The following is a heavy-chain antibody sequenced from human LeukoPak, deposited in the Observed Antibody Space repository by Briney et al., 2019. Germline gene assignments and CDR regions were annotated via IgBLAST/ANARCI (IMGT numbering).Heavy chain of an antibody. V-gene: IGHV1-18*01. Sequence: ASVKVSCKASGYTFTSYGNSWVRQAPGQGLEWMGWISAHNGNTNYAQKLQGRVTMTTDTSTSTAYMELRSLRSDDTAVYYCARDNKLVVVVAASDYWGQGTLVTVSS. CDR2: ISAHNGNT. D-gene: IGHD2-15*01. CDR1: GYTFTSYG. CDR3: ARDNKLVVVVAASDY. J-gene: IGHJ4*02.